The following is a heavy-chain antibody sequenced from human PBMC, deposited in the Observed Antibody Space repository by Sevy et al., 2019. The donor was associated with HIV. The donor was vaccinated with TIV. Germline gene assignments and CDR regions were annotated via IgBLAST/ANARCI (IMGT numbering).Heavy chain of an antibody. J-gene: IGHJ4*02. CDR2: LSFGCGEI. CDR1: GFTFSKYS. Sequence: GGSLRLSCAASGFTFSKYSMSWVRQPPGKGLEWVSTLSFGCGEINYADSVKGGFTISRDNSKSSVYLQMNNRRPEDTAVYYCAREGCTKPHDYWGQGTLVTVSS. CDR3: AREGCTKPHDY. D-gene: IGHD2-8*01. V-gene: IGHV3-23*01.